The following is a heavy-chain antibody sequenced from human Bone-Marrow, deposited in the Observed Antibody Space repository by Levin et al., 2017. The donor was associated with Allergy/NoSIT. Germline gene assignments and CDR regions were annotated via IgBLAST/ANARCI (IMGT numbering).Heavy chain of an antibody. Sequence: PSETLSLTCTVSGGSISSSTYYWGWVRQSPGKGLEWIGNIFFSGNTYYKPSLKSRVTMSVDPSRNQFFLNVTSVTAADTAVYFCARTPVAGPSGAFDIWGQGTMVPVSS. CDR3: ARTPVAGPSGAFDI. D-gene: IGHD6-19*01. CDR1: GGSISSSTYY. J-gene: IGHJ3*02. V-gene: IGHV4-39*01. CDR2: IFFSGNT.